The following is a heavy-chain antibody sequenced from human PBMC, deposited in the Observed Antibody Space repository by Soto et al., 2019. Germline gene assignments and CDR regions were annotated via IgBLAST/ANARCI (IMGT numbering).Heavy chain of an antibody. D-gene: IGHD1-1*01. Sequence: EVQLLESGGGLVQPGGSLRLSCAASGFTFSNYAMTWVRQAPGKGLEWVSFISGSGGITYYADSVKGRFTISRDNSKNTLYLQMHSLRAEDTAIYYFENDANWEDHYWGQGTLVTVSS. CDR2: ISGSGGIT. J-gene: IGHJ4*02. V-gene: IGHV3-23*01. CDR3: ENDANWEDHY. CDR1: GFTFSNYA.